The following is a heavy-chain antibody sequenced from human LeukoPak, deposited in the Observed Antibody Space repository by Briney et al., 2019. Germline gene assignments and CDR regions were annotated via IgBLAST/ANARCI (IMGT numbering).Heavy chain of an antibody. J-gene: IGHJ5*02. CDR2: IYTSGST. CDR1: GGSISSYY. V-gene: IGHV4-4*07. CDR3: ARDSGTTGEVKFDP. Sequence: PSETLSLTCTVSGGSISSYYWSWIRQPAGKGLEWIGRIYTSGSTNYNPSLKSRVTMSVDTSKNQFSLMMSSVTAADTALYYCARDSGTTGEVKFDPWGQGTLVTVSS. D-gene: IGHD3-10*01.